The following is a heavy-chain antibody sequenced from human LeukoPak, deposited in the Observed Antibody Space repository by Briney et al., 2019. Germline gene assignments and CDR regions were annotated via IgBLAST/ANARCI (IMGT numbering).Heavy chain of an antibody. V-gene: IGHV3-21*01. J-gene: IGHJ4*02. D-gene: IGHD4-17*01. Sequence: PGGSLRLSCAASGFTFSSYTMHWIRQAPGKGLEWVSSISGSNSYIFYADSVKGRFTVSRDNAKDSLYLQMNSLRAEDTAVYYCANEIRPNDYWGQGTQVTVSS. CDR1: GFTFSSYT. CDR3: ANEIRPNDY. CDR2: ISGSNSYI.